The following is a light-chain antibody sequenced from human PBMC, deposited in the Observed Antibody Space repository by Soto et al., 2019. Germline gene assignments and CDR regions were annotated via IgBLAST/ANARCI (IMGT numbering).Light chain of an antibody. CDR2: EVS. CDR3: SSYTSSSTLVV. V-gene: IGLV2-14*01. CDR1: SSDVGGYNY. Sequence: QSALTQPASVSGSPGQSITISCTGTSSDVGGYNYVSWYQQHPGKAPKLMIYEVSNRPSGVSNRFSGSKSDNTASLTISGLQADDEADYYCSSYTSSSTLVVFGGGTQLTVL. J-gene: IGLJ2*01.